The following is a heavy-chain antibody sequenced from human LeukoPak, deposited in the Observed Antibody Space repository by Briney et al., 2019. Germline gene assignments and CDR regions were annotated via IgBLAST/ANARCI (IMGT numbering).Heavy chain of an antibody. CDR2: IHHSGST. CDR1: GGSISSSSYY. D-gene: IGHD2-8*01. Sequence: SETLSLTCTVSGGSISSSSYYWGWIRQPPGKGLEWIGEIHHSGSTNYNPSLKSRVTISVDKPKNHLSLNLTSVAAADTAVYYCSRENGAFSPFGYWGQGTLVTVPS. V-gene: IGHV4-39*07. CDR3: SRENGAFSPFGY. J-gene: IGHJ4*02.